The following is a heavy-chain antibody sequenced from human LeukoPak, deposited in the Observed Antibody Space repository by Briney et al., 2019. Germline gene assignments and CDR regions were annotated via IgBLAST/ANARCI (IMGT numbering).Heavy chain of an antibody. D-gene: IGHD1-26*01. CDR2: MNPNSGAT. Sequence: ASVKVSCKASGYTFTSYDFNWLRQATGQGPEWMGWMNPNSGATGYAQKFQGRVTMTRNTSISTAYMELSSLRSEDTAVYYCARGPRTLDGWEPYYFDYWGQGTLVTVSS. CDR1: GYTFTSYD. V-gene: IGHV1-8*01. CDR3: ARGPRTLDGWEPYYFDY. J-gene: IGHJ4*02.